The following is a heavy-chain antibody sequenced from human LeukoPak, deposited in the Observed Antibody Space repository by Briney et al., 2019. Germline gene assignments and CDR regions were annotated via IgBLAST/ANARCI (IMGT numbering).Heavy chain of an antibody. V-gene: IGHV3-23*01. CDR3: ASMTTYCGGDCYFFDY. Sequence: PGGSLRLSCAASGFTFSSYAMSWVRQAPGKGLEWVSAISGSGGSTYYADSVKGRFTISRDNSKNTLYLQINSLRAEDTAVYYCASMTTYCGGDCYFFDYWGQGTLVTVSS. J-gene: IGHJ4*02. D-gene: IGHD2-21*02. CDR1: GFTFSSYA. CDR2: ISGSGGST.